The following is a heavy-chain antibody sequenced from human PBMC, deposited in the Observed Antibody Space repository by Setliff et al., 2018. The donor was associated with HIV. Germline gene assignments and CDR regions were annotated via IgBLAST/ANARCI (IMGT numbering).Heavy chain of an antibody. V-gene: IGHV4-61*09. CDR1: GGSITSSGYH. Sequence: SETLSLTCSVSGGSITSSGYHWGWIRQPPGKGLEWIGYIYTSGSTNYNPSLKSRVTISVDTSKNQFSLKLSSVTAADTAVYYCARDQRYCTNALCPEALDVWGKGTTVTVSS. D-gene: IGHD2-8*01. CDR2: IYTSGST. J-gene: IGHJ6*04. CDR3: ARDQRYCTNALCPEALDV.